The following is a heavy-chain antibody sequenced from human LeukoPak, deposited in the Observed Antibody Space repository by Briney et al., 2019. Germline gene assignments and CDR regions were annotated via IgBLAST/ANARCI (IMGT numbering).Heavy chain of an antibody. CDR2: INHSGST. D-gene: IGHD2-21*02. J-gene: IGHJ4*02. Sequence: SETLSLTCAVYGGSFSGYYWSWIRQPPGKGLEWIGEINHSGSTNYNPSLKSRVTISVDTSKNQFSLKLSSVTAAETAVYYCARGSHIVVVTAFYYWGQGTLVTVSS. V-gene: IGHV4-34*01. CDR3: ARGSHIVVVTAFYY. CDR1: GGSFSGYY.